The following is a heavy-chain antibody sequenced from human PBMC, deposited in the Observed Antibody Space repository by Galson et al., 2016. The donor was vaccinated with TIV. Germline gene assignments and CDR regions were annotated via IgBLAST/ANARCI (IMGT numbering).Heavy chain of an antibody. CDR1: GYPFTGWY. CDR2: INPNTGAT. V-gene: IGHV1-2*02. D-gene: IGHD2-21*02. J-gene: IGHJ5*02. Sequence: QSGAEVKKPGESLKISCKASGYPFTGWYIHWVRQAPGQGLEWLGWINPNTGATNYAQKFRGRVSLTRDTSITTAYLELRSLRSDDTAIYFCANNENGDLDHWGQGTLVTVSA. CDR3: ANNENGDLDH.